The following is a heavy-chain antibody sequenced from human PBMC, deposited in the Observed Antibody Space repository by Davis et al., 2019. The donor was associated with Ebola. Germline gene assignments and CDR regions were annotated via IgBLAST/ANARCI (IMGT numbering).Heavy chain of an antibody. Sequence: GESLKISCAASGFTFSSYSMNWVRQAPGKGLDWVAAIWYDGSDKYYADYVRGRFIISRDNSKNTLFLHMNSLGADDTAVYYCATTGSAGGSLYYWGQGALVTVSP. D-gene: IGHD3-10*01. CDR1: GFTFSSYS. CDR2: IWYDGSDK. V-gene: IGHV3-33*08. CDR3: ATTGSAGGSLYY. J-gene: IGHJ4*02.